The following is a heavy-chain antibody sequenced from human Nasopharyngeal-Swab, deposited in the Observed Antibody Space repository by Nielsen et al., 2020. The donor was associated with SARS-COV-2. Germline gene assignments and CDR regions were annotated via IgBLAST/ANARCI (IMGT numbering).Heavy chain of an antibody. CDR1: GESFSAYY. J-gene: IGHJ5*02. Sequence: SEPLSPTFAVYGESFSAYYWSWIRQPPGKGLEWIGEINHSGSTNYNPSLKSRVSISIDTSKNQFFLKLNSVTAADTAVYYCARSRRMYDSGGYYDRARHVPWGQGTLVTVSS. CDR2: INHSGST. D-gene: IGHD3-22*01. V-gene: IGHV4-34*01. CDR3: ARSRRMYDSGGYYDRARHVP.